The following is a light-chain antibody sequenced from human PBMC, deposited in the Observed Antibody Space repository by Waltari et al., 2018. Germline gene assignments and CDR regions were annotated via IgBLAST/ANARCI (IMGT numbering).Light chain of an antibody. J-gene: IGLJ3*02. Sequence: QSALTQPASVSGSPGPSITISCPGTSRAIGSYNLISWYQQHPGKAPKLILYEGTKRPSGTSDRFSGSSSGNTASLTISGLQAEDEADYYCCSHEGFSPSWVVSGGTKLTVL. CDR1: SRAIGSYNL. CDR2: EGT. CDR3: CSHEGFSPSWV. V-gene: IGLV2-23*01.